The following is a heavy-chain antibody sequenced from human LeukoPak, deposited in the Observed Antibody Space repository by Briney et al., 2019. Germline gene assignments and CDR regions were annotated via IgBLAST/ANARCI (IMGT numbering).Heavy chain of an antibody. Sequence: SETLSLTCTVSGGSISSYYWSWIRQPPGKGLEWIGYTYYSGSTNYKPSLKSRVTISVDTSKNQFSLKLSSVTAADTAVYYCARGYYGSGSFPFDPWGQGTLVTVSS. J-gene: IGHJ5*02. CDR3: ARGYYGSGSFPFDP. CDR2: TYYSGST. CDR1: GGSISSYY. D-gene: IGHD3-10*01. V-gene: IGHV4-59*01.